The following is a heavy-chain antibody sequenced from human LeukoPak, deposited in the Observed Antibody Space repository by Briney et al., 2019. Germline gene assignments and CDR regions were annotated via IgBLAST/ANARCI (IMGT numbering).Heavy chain of an antibody. Sequence: GGSLTLSCAASRFTFRSYGMHWVRQAPGKGLEWVPVISYDGSKNYYADSVKGRLTISRENAKNTLYVQMNSLRVEDTAVYYCAKDRSPYGDYPHFAMDVWGQGTTVTVSS. J-gene: IGHJ6*02. V-gene: IGHV3-30*18. D-gene: IGHD4-17*01. CDR1: RFTFRSYG. CDR2: ISYDGSKN. CDR3: AKDRSPYGDYPHFAMDV.